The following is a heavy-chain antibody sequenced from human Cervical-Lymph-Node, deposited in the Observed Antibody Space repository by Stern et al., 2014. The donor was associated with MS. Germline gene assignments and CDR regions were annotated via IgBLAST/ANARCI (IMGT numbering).Heavy chain of an antibody. Sequence: VQLVESGAEVKKPGASVKVSCKASGYTFSSLDINWVRQAPGQGLEWMGWMNPKSGNTGYAPKFQGRVTMPMNTAISTAYMELSSLRSEDTAVYYCARVNGDPDYWGQGTLVTVSS. CDR3: ARVNGDPDY. CDR2: MNPKSGNT. D-gene: IGHD4-17*01. J-gene: IGHJ4*02. CDR1: GYTFSSLD. V-gene: IGHV1-8*01.